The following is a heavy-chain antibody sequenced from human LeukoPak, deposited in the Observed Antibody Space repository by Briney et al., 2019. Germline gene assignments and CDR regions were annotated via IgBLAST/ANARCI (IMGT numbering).Heavy chain of an antibody. J-gene: IGHJ4*02. CDR3: AKDLPDTSGWSRGAFDK. CDR1: GLTFIDYG. CDR2: IAYEGRNK. Sequence: GTSLRLSCAASGLTFIDYGMHWAPQAPGKGLEWVAVIAYEGRNKYYADSVKGRFTVSSDDSKSRLYLQMNSLTIGDTAVYYCAKDLPDTSGWSRGAFDKWGQGTLVTVSS. V-gene: IGHV3-30*18. D-gene: IGHD6-19*01.